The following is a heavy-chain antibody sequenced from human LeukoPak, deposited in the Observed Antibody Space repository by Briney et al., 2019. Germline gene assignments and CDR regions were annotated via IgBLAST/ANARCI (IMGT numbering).Heavy chain of an antibody. Sequence: PGGSLRLSCAASGFTFSSYAMSWVRQAPGKGLEWVSAISGSGGSTYYADSVKGRFTISRDNSKNTLYLQMNSLRAEDTAVYYCAKGRGLGIVVVPAAPSDYWGQGTLVTVSS. CDR1: GFTFSSYA. CDR2: ISGSGGST. D-gene: IGHD2-2*01. V-gene: IGHV3-23*01. J-gene: IGHJ4*02. CDR3: AKGRGLGIVVVPAAPSDY.